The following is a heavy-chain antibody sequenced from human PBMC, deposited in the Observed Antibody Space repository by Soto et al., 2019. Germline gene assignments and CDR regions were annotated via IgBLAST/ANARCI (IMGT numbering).Heavy chain of an antibody. CDR2: ISPYNGNT. J-gene: IGHJ4*02. CDR3: ARTSGYYLYDY. V-gene: IGHV1-18*01. D-gene: IGHD3-22*01. CDR1: GYTFTTYD. Sequence: ASVKVSCKASGYTFTTYDITWVRQAPGQGLEWMGWISPYNGNTDYAHNLQGRVTMTTDTSTSTAYMELRSLRSEGTAVYYCARTSGYYLYDYWGQGTLVTVSS.